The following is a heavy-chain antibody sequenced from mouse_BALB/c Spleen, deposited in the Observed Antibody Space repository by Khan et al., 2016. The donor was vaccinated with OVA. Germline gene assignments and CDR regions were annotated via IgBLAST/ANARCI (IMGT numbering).Heavy chain of an antibody. CDR2: INPSTGYT. CDR1: GYTFINYW. CDR3: ARRGLRWNFDY. J-gene: IGHJ2*01. V-gene: IGHV1-7*01. Sequence: VQLQESGAELAKPGASVKMSCTASGYTFINYWILWIKQRPGQGLEWIGYINPSTGYTEYNQNFKDKATLTADKSSSTAYMQLSSLTSEDSTVYYSARRGLRWNFDYWGQGTTLTVSS. D-gene: IGHD1-1*01.